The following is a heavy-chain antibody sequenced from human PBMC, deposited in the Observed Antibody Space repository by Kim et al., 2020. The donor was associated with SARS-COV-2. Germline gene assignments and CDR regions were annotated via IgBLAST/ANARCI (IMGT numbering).Heavy chain of an antibody. CDR2: MNPNSGNT. V-gene: IGHV1-8*01. CDR1: GYTFTSYD. Sequence: ASVKVSCKASGYTFTSYDINWVRHATGQGLERMGWMNPNSGNTGYAQKYQRRVTMTRNTSISTAYMELSSLRSEDTAEYYCARVVRRITMIVVVITVPCCYGMDVWGRRTTVTV. D-gene: IGHD3-22*01. CDR3: ARVVRRITMIVVVITVPCCYGMDV. J-gene: IGHJ6*02.